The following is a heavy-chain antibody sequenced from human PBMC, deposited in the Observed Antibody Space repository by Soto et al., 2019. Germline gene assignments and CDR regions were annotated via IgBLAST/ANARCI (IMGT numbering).Heavy chain of an antibody. D-gene: IGHD3-10*01. Sequence: GGSLRLSCAASGFTFSSYSMNWVRQAPGKGLEWVSSISSSSSYIYYADSVKGRFTISRDNAKNSLYLQMNSLRAEDTAVYYCARAAEAGSGSSSRMDYYYYMDVWGKGTTVTVSS. J-gene: IGHJ6*03. V-gene: IGHV3-21*01. CDR1: GFTFSSYS. CDR3: ARAAEAGSGSSSRMDYYYYMDV. CDR2: ISSSSSYI.